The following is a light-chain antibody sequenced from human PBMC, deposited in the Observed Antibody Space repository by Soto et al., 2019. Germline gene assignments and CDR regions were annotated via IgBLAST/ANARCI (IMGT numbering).Light chain of an antibody. CDR3: MQPLQSWT. Sequence: NRVTQSAVALPFTPREPASISCRSSQSLLHSNGYNYLDWYLQKPGQSPQLLIYLGSNRASGVPDRFSGSGSGTDFTLKISRVEAEDVGVYYCMQPLQSWTFGQGTKVDIK. CDR1: QSLLHSNGYNY. V-gene: IGKV2-28*01. CDR2: LGS. J-gene: IGKJ1*01.